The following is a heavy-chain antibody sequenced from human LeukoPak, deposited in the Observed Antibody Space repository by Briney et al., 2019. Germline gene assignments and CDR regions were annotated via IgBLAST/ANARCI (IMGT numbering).Heavy chain of an antibody. J-gene: IGHJ4*02. V-gene: IGHV4-39*01. Sequence: PSETLSLTCTVSGGSISGTTSYWGWIRQPPGKGLQWIGSIYYSGNTYYNPSLKSRVTISVDTSKNQFSLTLNSATAADTAVYYCATLLSAPRDSWGQGTLVTVSS. CDR3: ATLLSAPRDS. CDR2: IYYSGNT. D-gene: IGHD3-10*01. CDR1: GGSISGTTSY.